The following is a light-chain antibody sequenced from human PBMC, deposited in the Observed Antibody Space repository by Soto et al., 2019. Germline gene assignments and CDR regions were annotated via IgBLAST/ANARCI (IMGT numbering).Light chain of an antibody. CDR3: STFAGSNNLPYC. J-gene: IGLJ1*01. Sequence: QSVLTQPPSASGSTGQSVTISCTGTRSDVGAYDYVSWYQQHPGKAPKLMIYEINKRPSGVPDRFSGSKSGNTASLTVSGLQAEDEADYYCSTFAGSNNLPYCFGTGTKVTVL. V-gene: IGLV2-8*01. CDR1: RSDVGAYDY. CDR2: EIN.